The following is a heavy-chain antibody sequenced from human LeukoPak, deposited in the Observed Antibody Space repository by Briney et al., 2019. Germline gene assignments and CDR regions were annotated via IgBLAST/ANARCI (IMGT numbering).Heavy chain of an antibody. Sequence: PGRSLRLSCAASGFTFSSYGMHWVRQAPGKGLEWVAVISYDGSNKYYADSVKGRFTISRDNSKNTLYLQMNSLRAEDTAVYYCAKVRYSSSWYFHPGHPHAFDIWGQGTMVTVSS. CDR1: GFTFSSYG. D-gene: IGHD6-13*01. CDR3: AKVRYSSSWYFHPGHPHAFDI. V-gene: IGHV3-30*18. J-gene: IGHJ3*02. CDR2: ISYDGSNK.